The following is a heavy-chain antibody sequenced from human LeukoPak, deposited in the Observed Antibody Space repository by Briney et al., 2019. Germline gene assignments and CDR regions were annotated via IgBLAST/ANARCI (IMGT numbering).Heavy chain of an antibody. CDR3: GAASLS. CDR1: GFPFSDYW. J-gene: IGHJ5*02. V-gene: IGHV3-7*01. CDR2: IKQDGIGK. D-gene: IGHD6-25*01. Sequence: PRGSPRPSCAASGFPFSDYWMSWVRQAPGKGLEWVANIKQDGIGKNYVDSVKGRFTISRDNAKKSVFLQMSGLRVEDTAVYYCGAASLSWGQGTLVTVSS.